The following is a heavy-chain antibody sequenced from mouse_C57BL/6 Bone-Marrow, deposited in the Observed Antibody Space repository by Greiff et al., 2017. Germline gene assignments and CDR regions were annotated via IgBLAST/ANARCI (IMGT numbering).Heavy chain of an antibody. J-gene: IGHJ4*01. CDR2: INPSNGGT. V-gene: IGHV1-53*01. CDR3: ARGGSGSYDAMDY. Sequence: QVQLKQPGTELVKPGASVKLSCKASGYTFTSYWMHWVKQRPGQGLEWIGNINPSNGGTNYNEKFKSKATLTVDKSSSTAYMQLSSLTSEDSAVYYCARGGSGSYDAMDYWGQGTSVTVSS. CDR1: GYTFTSYW. D-gene: IGHD1-3*01.